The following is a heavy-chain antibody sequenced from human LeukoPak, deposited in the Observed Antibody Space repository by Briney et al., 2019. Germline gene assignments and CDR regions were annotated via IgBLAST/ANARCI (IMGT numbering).Heavy chain of an antibody. CDR3: ASGGYRLFDY. V-gene: IGHV4-34*01. J-gene: IGHJ4*02. CDR2: INHSGST. D-gene: IGHD2-15*01. Sequence: SETLSLTCAVYGGSFSGYYWSWIRQPPGKGLEWIGEINHSGSTNYNPSLKSRVTIPVDTSKNQFSLKLSSVTAADTAVYYCASGGYRLFDYWGQGTLVTVSS. CDR1: GGSFSGYY.